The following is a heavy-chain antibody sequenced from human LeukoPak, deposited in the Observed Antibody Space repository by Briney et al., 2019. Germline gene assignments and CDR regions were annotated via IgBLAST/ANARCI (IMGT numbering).Heavy chain of an antibody. J-gene: IGHJ5*02. CDR3: ARGLLARDLKKGFDP. CDR2: INPSGGST. D-gene: IGHD6-6*01. Sequence: ASVKVSCKAFGYTFTSYYMHWVRQAPGQGLEWMGTINPSGGSTSYAQKFQGRVTMTRDTSTSTVYMELSSLRSEDTAVYYCARGLLARDLKKGFDPWGQGTLATV. CDR1: GYTFTSYY. V-gene: IGHV1-46*01.